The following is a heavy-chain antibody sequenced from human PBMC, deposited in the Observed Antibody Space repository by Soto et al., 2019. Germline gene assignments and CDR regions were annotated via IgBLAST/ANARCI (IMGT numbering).Heavy chain of an antibody. V-gene: IGHV3-11*06. D-gene: IGHD3-10*01. J-gene: IGHJ4*02. CDR2: ISTNSRYI. CDR3: ARGLGGSYFIAY. Sequence: QVQLVESGGGLVKPGGSLRLSCAVSGFNFSDYYMTWIRQAPGKGLEWISYISTNSRYIKYADSIKGRFTISRDNAKSSLYLQINSLRAEDTAIYYCARGLGGSYFIAYWGQGTLVTVSS. CDR1: GFNFSDYY.